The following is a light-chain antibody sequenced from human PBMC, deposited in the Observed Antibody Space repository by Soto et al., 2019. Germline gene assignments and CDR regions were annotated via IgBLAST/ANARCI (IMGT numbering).Light chain of an antibody. CDR3: QVWVASSDLYV. V-gene: IGLV3-21*01. J-gene: IGLJ1*01. Sequence: SYELTQPPSVSVAPGQTATITCGGDNIGDKLVHWYRQKPGQAPMLVIYYDSDRPSGIAERFSGSNSGNTATLIISRVEGGDEADYYCQVWVASSDLYVFGPGTKLTVL. CDR1: NIGDKL. CDR2: YDS.